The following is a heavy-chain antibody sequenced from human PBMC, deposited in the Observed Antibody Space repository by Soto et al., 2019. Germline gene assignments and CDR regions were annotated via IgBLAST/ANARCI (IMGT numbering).Heavy chain of an antibody. D-gene: IGHD4-17*01. CDR3: ARAHYGDYGYGMDV. J-gene: IGHJ6*02. Sequence: SETLSLTCAVSGGSISSGGYSWSWIRQPPGKGLEWIGYIFHSGSPYYNPSLKSQVTISVDRSKNQFSLKLSSVAAADTAVYYCARAHYGDYGYGMDVWGQGTTVTV. V-gene: IGHV4-30-2*01. CDR1: GGSISSGGYS. CDR2: IFHSGSP.